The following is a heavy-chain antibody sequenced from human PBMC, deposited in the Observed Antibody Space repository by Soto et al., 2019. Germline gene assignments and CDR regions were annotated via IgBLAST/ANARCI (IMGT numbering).Heavy chain of an antibody. Sequence: QVQLVQSGAEVKKPGASVKVSCKASGYTFTSYGISWVRQAPGQGLEWMGWISAYNGNTNYAQKLQGRVTMTTDTSTSTAYMELRSLRSDDTAVYYCGRARDDFWSGYYTDYYYGMDVWGQGTTVTVSS. CDR1: GYTFTSYG. CDR2: ISAYNGNT. J-gene: IGHJ6*02. V-gene: IGHV1-18*01. CDR3: GRARDDFWSGYYTDYYYGMDV. D-gene: IGHD3-3*01.